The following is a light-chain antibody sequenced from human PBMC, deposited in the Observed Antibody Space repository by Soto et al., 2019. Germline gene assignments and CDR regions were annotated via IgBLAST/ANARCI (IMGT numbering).Light chain of an antibody. CDR2: EAS. J-gene: IGKJ4*01. CDR1: QSISNW. CDR3: QQYNSS. V-gene: IGKV1-5*03. Sequence: DIQMTQSPSTLSASVGDRVTITCRASQSISNWLAWYQQKPGKAPKLLIYEASNLESGVPSRFSGTGSGTEFTLIISSLQPDDFVTYYCQQYNSSFGGGTKVEIK.